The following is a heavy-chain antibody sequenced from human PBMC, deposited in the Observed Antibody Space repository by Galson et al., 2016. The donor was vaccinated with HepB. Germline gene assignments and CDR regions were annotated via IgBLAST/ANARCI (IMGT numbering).Heavy chain of an antibody. CDR3: ARGGYDRRRYQRRWPNNGMDV. Sequence: SLRLSCAASGFTFSNYAMHWVRQAPGEGLEWVAVISDDGNNKYYTESVRGRFTISRENSKKTLYLQMDRLRAEDTAVYYCARGGYDRRRYQRRWPNNGMDVWGQGTTVTVSS. V-gene: IGHV3-30-3*01. CDR1: GFTFSNYA. CDR2: ISDDGNNK. J-gene: IGHJ6*02. D-gene: IGHD3-16*02.